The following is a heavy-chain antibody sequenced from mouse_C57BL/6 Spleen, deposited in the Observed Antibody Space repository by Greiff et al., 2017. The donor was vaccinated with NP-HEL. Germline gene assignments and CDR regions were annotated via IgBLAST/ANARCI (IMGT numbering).Heavy chain of an antibody. CDR3: ARPSYYYGSSYEGWFAY. J-gene: IGHJ3*01. CDR1: GYTFTDHT. Sequence: QVQLQQSDAELVKPGASVKISCKVSGYTFTDHTIHWMKQRPEQGLEWIGYIYPRDGSTKYNEKFKGKATLTADKSSSTAYMQLNSLTSEDSAVYFCARPSYYYGSSYEGWFAYWGQGTLVTVSA. D-gene: IGHD1-1*01. CDR2: IYPRDGST. V-gene: IGHV1-78*01.